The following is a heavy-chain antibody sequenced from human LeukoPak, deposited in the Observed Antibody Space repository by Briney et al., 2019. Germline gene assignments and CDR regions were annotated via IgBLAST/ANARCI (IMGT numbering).Heavy chain of an antibody. CDR2: ISSSSSYI. CDR1: GFTFSSYS. CDR3: ARYTSGWFEDY. V-gene: IGHV3-21*04. D-gene: IGHD6-13*01. J-gene: IGHJ4*02. Sequence: GGSLRLSCAASGFTFSSYSMNWVRQAPGKGLGWVSSISSSSSYIYYADSVKGRFTISRDNAKNSLYLQMNSLRADDTAVYYCARYTSGWFEDYWGQGTLVTVSS.